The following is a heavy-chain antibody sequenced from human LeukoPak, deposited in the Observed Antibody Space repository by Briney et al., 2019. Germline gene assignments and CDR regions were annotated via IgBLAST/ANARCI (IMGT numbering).Heavy chain of an antibody. Sequence: SETLSLTCTVSGGSISSYYWSWIRQPAGKGQEWIGRIYTSGSTNYNPSLKSRVTISVDTSKNQFSLKLSSVTAADTAVYYCARDPSDYCSSTSCYTREYYFDYWGQGTLVTVPS. CDR1: GGSISSYY. V-gene: IGHV4-4*07. D-gene: IGHD2-2*02. J-gene: IGHJ4*02. CDR3: ARDPSDYCSSTSCYTREYYFDY. CDR2: IYTSGST.